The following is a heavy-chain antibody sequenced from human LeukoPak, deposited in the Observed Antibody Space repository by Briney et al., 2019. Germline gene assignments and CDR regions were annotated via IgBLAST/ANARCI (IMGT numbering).Heavy chain of an antibody. V-gene: IGHV3-9*01. Sequence: PGRSLRLSCAASGFTFDDYAMHWVRQAPGKGLEWVSGISWNSGSIGYADSVKGRFTISRDNAKNSLYLQMNSLRAEDTALYYCAKDIFGAASGYFDYWGQGTLVTVSS. CDR1: GFTFDDYA. CDR2: ISWNSGSI. CDR3: AKDIFGAASGYFDY. D-gene: IGHD6-13*01. J-gene: IGHJ4*02.